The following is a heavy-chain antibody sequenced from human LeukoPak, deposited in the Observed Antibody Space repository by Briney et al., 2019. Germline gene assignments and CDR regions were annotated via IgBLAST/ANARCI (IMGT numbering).Heavy chain of an antibody. CDR2: IQYDGSNK. V-gene: IGHV3-30*02. D-gene: IGHD3-10*01. CDR3: AKDPDSYGSGSYFDY. CDR1: GFTFSSYG. J-gene: IGHJ4*02. Sequence: GGSLRLSCAASGFTFSSYGMHWVRQTPGKGLEWVAFIQYDGSNKYYADSVKGRFTISRDNSKNTLYLQMNSLRAEDTAVYYCAKDPDSYGSGSYFDYWGQGTLVTVSS.